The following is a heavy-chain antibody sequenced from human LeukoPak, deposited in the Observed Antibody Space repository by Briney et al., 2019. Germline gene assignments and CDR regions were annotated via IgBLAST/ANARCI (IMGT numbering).Heavy chain of an antibody. V-gene: IGHV3-23*01. J-gene: IGHJ4*02. CDR3: ARGVGALGY. CDR1: GFTFSTYA. CDR2: ISGSGGST. Sequence: GGSLRLSCAASGFTFSTYAMSWVRQAPGKGLEWISGISGSGGSTYYADSVKGRFTISRDNSKNTLYLQMNSLRAEDTAVYYCARGVGALGYWGQGTLVTVSS. D-gene: IGHD1-26*01.